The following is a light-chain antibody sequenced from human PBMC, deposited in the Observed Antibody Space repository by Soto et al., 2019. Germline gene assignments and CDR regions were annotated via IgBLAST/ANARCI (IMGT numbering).Light chain of an antibody. CDR2: AAF. Sequence: DIHLTKSPSFLSASVGDRVTITCRASQGLSSYLAWYQQKPGKAPNLLIYAAFTLQSGVPSRFSGSGSGTEFTLTISSLQPEDFATYYCQQLKSYPITFGQGTRLEIK. V-gene: IGKV1-9*01. CDR3: QQLKSYPIT. CDR1: QGLSSY. J-gene: IGKJ5*01.